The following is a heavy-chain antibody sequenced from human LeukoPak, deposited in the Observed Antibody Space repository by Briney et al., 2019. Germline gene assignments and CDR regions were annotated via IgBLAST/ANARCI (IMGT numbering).Heavy chain of an antibody. CDR1: DYTFITYG. V-gene: IGHV1-18*01. D-gene: IGHD3-10*01. Sequence: GASVKVSCKASDYTFITYGISWVRQAPGQGLEWMGWISGYNGNTNYAQKFQDRLTMTTDTSTSTAYMEVRSLRSDDTAVYYCARARASGSYHYYGLDVWGQGTTVTVSS. CDR2: ISGYNGNT. CDR3: ARARASGSYHYYGLDV. J-gene: IGHJ6*02.